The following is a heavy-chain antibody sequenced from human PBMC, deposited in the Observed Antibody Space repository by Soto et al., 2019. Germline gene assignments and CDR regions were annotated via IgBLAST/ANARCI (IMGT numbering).Heavy chain of an antibody. D-gene: IGHD1-26*01. CDR3: ARMSGTYYVPDY. V-gene: IGHV4-31*01. Sequence: QVQLQESGPRLVEASQTLSLTCTVSNASITSSGYYWSWVRQPPGKRLEWIGYIYYSGSTFYSPSLQSHLTMSVDTSKNQFSLTLRSVTAADTAVYHCARMSGTYYVPDYWGQGTLVTVSS. J-gene: IGHJ4*02. CDR2: IYYSGST. CDR1: NASITSSGYY.